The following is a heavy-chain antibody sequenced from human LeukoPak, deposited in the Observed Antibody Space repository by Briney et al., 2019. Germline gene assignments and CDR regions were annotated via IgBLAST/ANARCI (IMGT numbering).Heavy chain of an antibody. V-gene: IGHV1-2*02. J-gene: IGHJ4*02. CDR2: IDPNSDNI. CDR3: ARCAYNYGYVYFDH. Sequence: GASVKVSCKASGYTFTGCFIHYVRQAPGQGLEWMGWIDPNSDNIRYSETFKDRVTMTRDTSTNTAYMELSWLRSDDTAVYYCARCAYNYGYVYFDHWGQGTLVIVSS. D-gene: IGHD5-18*01. CDR1: GYTFTGCF.